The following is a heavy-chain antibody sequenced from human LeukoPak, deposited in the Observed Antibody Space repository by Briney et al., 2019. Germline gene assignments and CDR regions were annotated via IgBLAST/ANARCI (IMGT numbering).Heavy chain of an antibody. D-gene: IGHD3-22*01. V-gene: IGHV1-69*06. J-gene: IGHJ4*02. CDR1: GGTFSSYA. CDR3: AREVGNYYDSSGYSPPFYY. CDR2: IIPIFGTA. Sequence: GASVKVSCKATGGTFSSYAISWVRQAPGQGLEWMGGIIPIFGTANYARRFQGRVTITADKSTSTAYMELSSLRSEDTAVYYCAREVGNYYDSSGYSPPFYYWGQGTLVTVSS.